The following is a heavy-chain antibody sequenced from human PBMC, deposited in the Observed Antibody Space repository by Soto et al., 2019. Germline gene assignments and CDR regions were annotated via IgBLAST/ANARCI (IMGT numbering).Heavy chain of an antibody. CDR2: MNPNSGNT. V-gene: IGHV1-8*01. D-gene: IGHD6-6*01. CDR3: ASLSSSGDAFDI. Sequence: ASVKVSCKASGYTFTSYDINWVRQATGQGLEWMGWMNPNSGNTGYAQKFQGRATMTRNTSISTAYMELSSLRSEDTAVYYCASLSSSGDAFDIWGQGTMVTVSS. J-gene: IGHJ3*02. CDR1: GYTFTSYD.